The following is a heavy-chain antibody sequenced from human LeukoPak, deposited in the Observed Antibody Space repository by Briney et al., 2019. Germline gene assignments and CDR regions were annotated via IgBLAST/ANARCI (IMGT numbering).Heavy chain of an antibody. V-gene: IGHV3-23*01. CDR2: VSGSGGNT. J-gene: IGHJ4*02. CDR1: GFTFSSYA. D-gene: IGHD4-17*01. Sequence: GGSLRLSCAASGFTFSSYAMHWVRQAPGKGLEWVSSVSGSGGNTWYADSVKGRFTISRDNSKNTLYLQMNSLRAEDTAVYYCAKDLHGDYVRWGDYWGQGTLVTVSS. CDR3: AKDLHGDYVRWGDY.